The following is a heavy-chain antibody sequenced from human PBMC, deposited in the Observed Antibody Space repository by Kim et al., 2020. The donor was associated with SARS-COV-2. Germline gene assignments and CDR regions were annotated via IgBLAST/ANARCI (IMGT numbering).Heavy chain of an antibody. CDR2: FSYDGSNK. CDR3: ARALRITLLSPADY. Sequence: GGSLRLSCAASGFTFSSYAMHWVRQAPGKGLEWVAVFSYDGSNKYYADSVKGRFTISRDNSKNTLYLQMNSLRVEDTAVYYCARALRITLLSPADYWGQGTLVSVSS. J-gene: IGHJ4*02. CDR1: GFTFSSYA. D-gene: IGHD3-16*01. V-gene: IGHV3-30*04.